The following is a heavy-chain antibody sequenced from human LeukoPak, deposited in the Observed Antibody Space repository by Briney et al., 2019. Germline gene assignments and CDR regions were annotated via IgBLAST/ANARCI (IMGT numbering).Heavy chain of an antibody. D-gene: IGHD2-15*01. CDR3: ARAFLVGYSPEEYFFDY. V-gene: IGHV4-39*07. Sequence: PSETLSLTCNVSGGSISSSSYYWGWIRQPPGKGLELIGNIYYSGTTYYNPSLKSRATISVDTSKNQFSLKLSSVTAADTAVYYCARAFLVGYSPEEYFFDYWGQGTLVTVSS. J-gene: IGHJ4*02. CDR2: IYYSGTT. CDR1: GGSISSSSYY.